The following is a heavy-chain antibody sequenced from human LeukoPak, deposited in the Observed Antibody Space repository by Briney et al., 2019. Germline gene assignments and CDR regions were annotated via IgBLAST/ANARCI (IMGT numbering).Heavy chain of an antibody. D-gene: IGHD2-15*01. CDR2: IYYSGST. J-gene: IGHJ5*02. CDR3: ARQIVVVPAALYWFDP. CDR1: GGSISSYS. Sequence: SETLSLTCNVSGGSISSYSWSWIRQPPGKGLEWIGYIYYSGSTNYNPSLKSRVTISVDTSKNQFSLKLSSVTAADTAVYYCARQIVVVPAALYWFDPWGQGTLVTVSS. V-gene: IGHV4-59*08.